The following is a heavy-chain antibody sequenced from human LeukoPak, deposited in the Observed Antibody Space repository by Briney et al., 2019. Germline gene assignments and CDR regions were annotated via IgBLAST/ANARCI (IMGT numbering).Heavy chain of an antibody. Sequence: PGGSLRLSCAASGFTFSSYAMHWVRQAPGKGLEWVAVISYDGSNKYYADSVKGRFTISRDNSKNTLYLQMNSLRAEDTAEYYCARDNDFWLVDYWGQGTLVTVSS. CDR2: ISYDGSNK. D-gene: IGHD6-19*01. CDR3: ARDNDFWLVDY. CDR1: GFTFSSYA. J-gene: IGHJ4*02. V-gene: IGHV3-30-3*01.